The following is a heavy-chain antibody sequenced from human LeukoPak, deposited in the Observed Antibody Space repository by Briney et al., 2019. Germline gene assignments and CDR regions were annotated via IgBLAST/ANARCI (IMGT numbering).Heavy chain of an antibody. Sequence: SETLSLTCTVSGDSISSYYWNWIRQPPGKGLEWIGYIYDSGSTNYNPSLKSRVTVSEDTSKNQFSLKLSSVTAADSAVYYCARLHFYSSYGFAGGLDVWGQGTTVTVSS. J-gene: IGHJ6*02. D-gene: IGHD5-18*01. CDR3: ARLHFYSSYGFAGGLDV. CDR2: IYDSGST. CDR1: GDSISSYY. V-gene: IGHV4-59*08.